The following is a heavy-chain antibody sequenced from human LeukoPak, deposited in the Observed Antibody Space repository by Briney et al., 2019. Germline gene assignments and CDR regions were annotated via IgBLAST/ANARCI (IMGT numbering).Heavy chain of an antibody. CDR3: ARGVTLDY. J-gene: IGHJ4*02. Sequence: GESLRLSCAASGFTFSTYEMNWVRQAPGKGLEWVSYISSGDNIMFYADSVKGRFIISRDNAKNSLYLQMNSLRAEDTAVYYCARGVTLDYWGQGTLVTVSS. V-gene: IGHV3-48*03. CDR1: GFTFSTYE. CDR2: ISSGDNIM. D-gene: IGHD2-21*02.